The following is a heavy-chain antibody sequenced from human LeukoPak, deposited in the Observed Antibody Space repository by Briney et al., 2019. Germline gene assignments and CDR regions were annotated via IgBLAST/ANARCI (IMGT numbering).Heavy chain of an antibody. Sequence: GGSLRLSCAASGFTFTNYAMSWVRQAPGKGLEWVSAISYNGGSTYYSDSVKRRFTISRDNSKNTVYLQLNSLRAEDTAVYYCAKPPNYGAYYYGMDVWGKGTTVTVSS. J-gene: IGHJ6*04. CDR2: ISYNGGST. CDR1: GFTFTNYA. D-gene: IGHD4/OR15-4a*01. V-gene: IGHV3-23*01. CDR3: AKPPNYGAYYYGMDV.